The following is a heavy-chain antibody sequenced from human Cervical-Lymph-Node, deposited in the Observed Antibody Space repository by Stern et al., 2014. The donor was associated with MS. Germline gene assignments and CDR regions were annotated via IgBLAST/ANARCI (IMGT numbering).Heavy chain of an antibody. CDR3: ARGRRGSSSSFNY. D-gene: IGHD6-6*01. V-gene: IGHV4-30-4*01. J-gene: IGHJ4*02. Sequence: QVQLQESGTGLVKPSQTLSLTCTVSGGSISSGDYYWSWIRQPPGKGLEWIGYISYSGSTYYNPSLKSRVTISVDTSKNQFSLKLSSVTAADTAVYYCARGRRGSSSSFNYWGQGTLVTVSS. CDR2: ISYSGST. CDR1: GGSISSGDYY.